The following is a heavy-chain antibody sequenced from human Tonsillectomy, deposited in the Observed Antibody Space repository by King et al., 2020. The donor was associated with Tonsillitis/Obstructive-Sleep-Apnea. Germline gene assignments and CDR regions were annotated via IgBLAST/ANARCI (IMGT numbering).Heavy chain of an antibody. CDR3: ARSRGTVTTFYYYYMDV. V-gene: IGHV3-33*01. Sequence: VQLVESGGGVVQPGRSLRLSCAASGFTFSSYGMHWVRQAPGKGLEWVAVLWYDGSNQYYADSVKGRFTISRDNSKNTLYLQMNSLRAGDTAVYYGARSRGTVTTFYYYYMDVWGKGTTVTVSS. D-gene: IGHD4-11*01. CDR2: LWYDGSNQ. J-gene: IGHJ6*03. CDR1: GFTFSSYG.